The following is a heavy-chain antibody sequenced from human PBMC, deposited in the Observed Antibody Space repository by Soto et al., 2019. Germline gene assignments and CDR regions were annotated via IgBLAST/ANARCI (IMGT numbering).Heavy chain of an antibody. CDR3: ARLGVGAAGAEYAFDI. V-gene: IGHV4-59*01. J-gene: IGHJ3*02. Sequence: SETLSLTCTVSGDSISSYYWSWIRQPPGKGLEWIGYIYYSGSTNYNPSLKSRVTISVDTSKNQFSLKLSSVTAADTAVYYCARLGVGAAGAEYAFDIWGQGTMVTVSS. CDR1: GDSISSYY. CDR2: IYYSGST. D-gene: IGHD6-13*01.